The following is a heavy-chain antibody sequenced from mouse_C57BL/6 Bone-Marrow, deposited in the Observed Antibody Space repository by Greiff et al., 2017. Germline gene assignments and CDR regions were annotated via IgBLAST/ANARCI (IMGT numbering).Heavy chain of an antibody. Sequence: EVQGVESGEGLVKPGGSLKLSCAASGFTFSSYAMSWVRQTPEKRLEWVAYISSGGDYIYYADTVKGRFTISRDTARNTLYLQMSSLKSEDTAMYYCTRLPLRLPHYYAMDYWGQGTSVTVSS. D-gene: IGHD3-2*02. CDR2: ISSGGDYI. CDR1: GFTFSSYA. J-gene: IGHJ4*01. CDR3: TRLPLRLPHYYAMDY. V-gene: IGHV5-9-1*02.